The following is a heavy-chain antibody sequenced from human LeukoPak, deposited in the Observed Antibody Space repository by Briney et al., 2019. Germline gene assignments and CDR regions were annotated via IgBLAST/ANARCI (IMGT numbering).Heavy chain of an antibody. D-gene: IGHD6-6*01. CDR2: ISGDAADI. CDR1: GFTFRNYG. J-gene: IGHJ4*02. Sequence: PGGSLRLSCAASGFTFRNYGMSWVRQAPGKGLEWVSAISGDAADIFYADSAKGRFTISRDNSKNTLYLQLNSLRAEDTAVYYCARGLSGYASSLGYWGQGTLVTVSS. V-gene: IGHV3-23*01. CDR3: ARGLSGYASSLGY.